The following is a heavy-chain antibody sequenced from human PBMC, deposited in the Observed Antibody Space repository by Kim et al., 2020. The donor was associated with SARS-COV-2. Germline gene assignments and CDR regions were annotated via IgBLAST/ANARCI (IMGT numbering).Heavy chain of an antibody. CDR2: INHSGST. CDR3: ARSHIYNWNLSP. D-gene: IGHD1-7*01. J-gene: IGHJ5*02. Sequence: SETLSLTCAVYGGSFSGYYWSWIRQPPGKGLEWIGEINHSGSTNYNPSLKSRVTISVDTSKNQFSLKLSSVTAADTAVYYCARSHIYNWNLSPWGQGTLVTVSS. CDR1: GGSFSGYY. V-gene: IGHV4-34*01.